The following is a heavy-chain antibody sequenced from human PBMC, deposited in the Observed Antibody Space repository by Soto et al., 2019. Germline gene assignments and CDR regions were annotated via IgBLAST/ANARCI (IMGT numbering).Heavy chain of an antibody. CDR1: GGSISSSSYY. V-gene: IGHV4-39*01. CDR3: AKYKARPKYSFAY. D-gene: IGHD1-20*01. CDR2: IYYSGST. Sequence: PSETLSLTCTVSGGSISSSSYYWGWIRQPPGKGLEWIGSIYYSGSTYYNPSLKSRVTISVDTSKNQFSLKLSSVTAADTAVYYCAKYKARPKYSFAYWGQGTLVPVSS. J-gene: IGHJ4*02.